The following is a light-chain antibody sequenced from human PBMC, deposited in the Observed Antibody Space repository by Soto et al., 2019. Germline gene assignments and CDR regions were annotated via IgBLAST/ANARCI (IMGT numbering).Light chain of an antibody. V-gene: IGLV2-11*01. CDR3: CSYAGSYTYV. Sequence: QSALTQPRSVSGSPGQSVTISCTGTSSDVGGYNYVSWYQQHPGKAPKLVIYDVSKWPSGVPDRFSGSKSGNTASLTISGLQAEDEANYYCCSYAGSYTYVFGTGTKVTLL. CDR1: SSDVGGYNY. CDR2: DVS. J-gene: IGLJ1*01.